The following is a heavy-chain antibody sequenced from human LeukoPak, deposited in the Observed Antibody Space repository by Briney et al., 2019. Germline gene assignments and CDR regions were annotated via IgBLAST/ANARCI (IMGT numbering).Heavy chain of an antibody. V-gene: IGHV3-23*01. Sequence: GGSLRLSCAASGFTFSNYAMIWVRQAPGRGLEWVASTSASGGDRYYVDSVMGRFTISRDNSKNTLCLQMNSLRAEDTAIYYCTKDPHAVATPRVYWGQGILVTVSS. J-gene: IGHJ4*02. CDR2: TSASGGDR. CDR3: TKDPHAVATPRVY. CDR1: GFTFSNYA. D-gene: IGHD2-21*02.